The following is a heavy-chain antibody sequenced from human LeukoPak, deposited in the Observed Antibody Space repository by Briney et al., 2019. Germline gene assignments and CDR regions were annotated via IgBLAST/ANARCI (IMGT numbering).Heavy chain of an antibody. J-gene: IGHJ6*03. D-gene: IGHD6-6*01. V-gene: IGHV3-23*01. Sequence: PGGSLRLSCAASGFGFSRYWMHWVRQAQGKGLEWVSAISGSGGSTYYADSVKGRFTISRDNSKNTLYLQMNSLRAEDTAVYYCAKAGPEYSSPYYYYYYYMDVWGKGTTVTVSS. CDR1: GFGFSRYW. CDR2: ISGSGGST. CDR3: AKAGPEYSSPYYYYYYYMDV.